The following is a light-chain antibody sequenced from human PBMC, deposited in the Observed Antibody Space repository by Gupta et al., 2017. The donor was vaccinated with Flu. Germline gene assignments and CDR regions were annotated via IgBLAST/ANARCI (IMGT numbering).Light chain of an antibody. V-gene: IGKV2-30*01. CDR1: QGLVYSDGYTY. J-gene: IGKJ1*01. CDR2: LVS. CDR3: MQGAHWPWA. Sequence: DVVMTQSPLSLAVTLGQPASISCRSSQGLVYSDGYTYLHWFQQRPGQSPRRLIYLVSNRDSGVPDKFSGSGSGTDFTLKISRVEAEDIGVYFCMQGAHWPWAFGQGTKLEIK.